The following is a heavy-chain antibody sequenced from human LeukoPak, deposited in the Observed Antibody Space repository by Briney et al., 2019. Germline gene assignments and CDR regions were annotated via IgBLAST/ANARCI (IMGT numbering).Heavy chain of an antibody. CDR2: ISAYNGNT. D-gene: IGHD3-9*01. Sequence: ASVKVSCKASGYTFTSYGISWVRQAPGQGLEWMGWISAYNGNTNYAQKLQGRVTMTTDTSTSTAYMELRSLRSDDTAVYYCARELRYFDWLRNNWFDPWGQGTLVTVSS. CDR3: ARELRYFDWLRNNWFDP. J-gene: IGHJ5*02. CDR1: GYTFTSYG. V-gene: IGHV1-18*01.